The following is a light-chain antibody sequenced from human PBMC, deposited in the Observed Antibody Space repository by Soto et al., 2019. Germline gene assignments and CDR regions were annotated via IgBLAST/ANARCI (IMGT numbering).Light chain of an antibody. V-gene: IGKV3-20*01. CDR2: GAS. CDR1: QSVSTSY. Sequence: IVLTQSPGTLSLSPVYRATLSFRASQSVSTSYLAWYQQKPGQAPRLLIYGASSRASGIPDRFSGSGSGTDFTLSISRLEPEDFAVYYCQQYGSSPRTFGQGTKVDIK. CDR3: QQYGSSPRT. J-gene: IGKJ1*01.